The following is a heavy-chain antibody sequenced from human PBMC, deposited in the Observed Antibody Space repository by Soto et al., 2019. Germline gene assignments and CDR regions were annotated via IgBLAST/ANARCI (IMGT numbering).Heavy chain of an antibody. V-gene: IGHV4-31*03. J-gene: IGHJ6*02. CDR1: GGSISSGGYC. CDR2: IYYSGST. Sequence: PSETLSLTCTVSGGSISSGGYCWSWIRQHPGKGLEWIGYIYYSGSTYYNPSLKSRVTISVDTSKNQFSLKLSSVTAADTAVYYCAAALSSGSLHYFYGMDVWGQGTTVTVSS. D-gene: IGHD3-10*01. CDR3: AAALSSGSLHYFYGMDV.